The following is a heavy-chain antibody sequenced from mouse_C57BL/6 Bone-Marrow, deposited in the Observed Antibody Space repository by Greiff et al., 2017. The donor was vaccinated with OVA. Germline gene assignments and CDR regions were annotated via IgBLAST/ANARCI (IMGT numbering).Heavy chain of an antibody. CDR1: GFTFSDYG. D-gene: IGHD2-4*01. J-gene: IGHJ2*01. CDR2: ISSGSSTI. CDR3: ARTYYDYDGIYFDY. Sequence: EVKLMESGGGLVKPGGSLKLSCAASGFTFSDYGMHWVRQAPEKGLEWVAYISSGSSTIYYADTVKGRFTISRDNAKNTLFLQMTSLRSEDTAMYYCARTYYDYDGIYFDYWGQGTTLTVSS. V-gene: IGHV5-17*01.